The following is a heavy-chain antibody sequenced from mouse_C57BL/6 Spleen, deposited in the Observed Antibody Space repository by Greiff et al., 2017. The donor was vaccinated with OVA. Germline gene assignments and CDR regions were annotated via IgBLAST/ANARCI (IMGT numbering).Heavy chain of an antibody. D-gene: IGHD2-4*01. J-gene: IGHJ3*01. Sequence: EVQLVESGGGLVKPGGSLKLSCAASGFTFSSYAMSWVRQTPEKRLEWVATISDGGSYTYYPDNVKGRFTISRDNAKNNLYLQMSHLKSEDTAMYYCARDRDYDGLGGFAYWGQGTLVTVSA. V-gene: IGHV5-4*01. CDR2: ISDGGSYT. CDR3: ARDRDYDGLGGFAY. CDR1: GFTFSSYA.